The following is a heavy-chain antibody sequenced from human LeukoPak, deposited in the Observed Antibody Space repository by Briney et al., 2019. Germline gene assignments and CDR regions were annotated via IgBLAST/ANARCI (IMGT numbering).Heavy chain of an antibody. D-gene: IGHD6-13*01. J-gene: IGHJ3*02. CDR1: GFTFSSYG. Sequence: PGGSLRLSCAASGFTFSSYGMHWVRQAPGKGLEWVAVISYDGSNKYYADSVKGRFTISRDNSKNTLYLQMNSLRAEDTAVYYCAKDMEWQQLVPFYDAFDIWGQGTMVTVSS. CDR3: AKDMEWQQLVPFYDAFDI. V-gene: IGHV3-30*18. CDR2: ISYDGSNK.